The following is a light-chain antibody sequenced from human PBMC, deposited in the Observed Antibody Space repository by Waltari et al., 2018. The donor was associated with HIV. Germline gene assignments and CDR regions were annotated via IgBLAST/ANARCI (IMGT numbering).Light chain of an antibody. J-gene: IGLJ3*02. CDR2: SNK. Sequence: QSVLTQPPSASGTPGQRVTISSSGSSSHLASTTVNWYQQLPGTAPKPLIYSNKQRPSGVPDRFSGSKSGTSASLAISGLQSEDEADYYCTAWDDGLSDPVFGGGTKLTVL. CDR3: TAWDDGLSDPV. CDR1: SSHLASTT. V-gene: IGLV1-44*01.